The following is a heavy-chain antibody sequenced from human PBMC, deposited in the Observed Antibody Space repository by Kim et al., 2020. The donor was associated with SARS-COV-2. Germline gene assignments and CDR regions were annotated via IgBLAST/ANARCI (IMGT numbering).Heavy chain of an antibody. CDR2: INIRSAYI. Sequence: GGSLRLSCAASGFTFNGYYIMNWVRQAPGKGLEWVSSINIRSAYIYSADSVKGRFTISRDNAKNSLYLQINSLRAEDTAVYYCARSEETTMVFFDKWGQGTLVTVSS. CDR1: GFTFNGYYI. D-gene: IGHD5-18*01. V-gene: IGHV3-21*01. J-gene: IGHJ4*02. CDR3: ARSEETTMVFFDK.